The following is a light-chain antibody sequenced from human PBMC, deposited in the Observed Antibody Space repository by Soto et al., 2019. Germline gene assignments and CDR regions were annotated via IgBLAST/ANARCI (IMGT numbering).Light chain of an antibody. CDR3: QQYNKWPQT. CDR1: QSVATN. CDR2: GAS. J-gene: IGKJ1*01. Sequence: EAVLTQSPATLSVFPGEGATLSCRASQSVATNLAWYQLRPGQAPRPLIYGASKRAIGLPARFSGSGSGTEFTLTITSLQSEDFAVYYCQQYNKWPQTFGQGTKVDIK. V-gene: IGKV3-15*01.